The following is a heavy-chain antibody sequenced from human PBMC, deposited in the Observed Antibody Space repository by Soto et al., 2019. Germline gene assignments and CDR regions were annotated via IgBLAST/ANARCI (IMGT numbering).Heavy chain of an antibody. D-gene: IGHD3-3*01. J-gene: IGHJ6*02. CDR1: GYTFTGYY. CDR2: INPNSGGT. CDR3: ARSEGFLEWSPHYYYYGMDV. Sequence: ASVKVSCKASGYTFTGYYMHWVRQAPGQGLEWMGWINPNSGGTNYAQKFQGRVTMTRDTSISTAYMELSRLRSDDTAVYYCARSEGFLEWSPHYYYYGMDVWGQGTTVTVSS. V-gene: IGHV1-2*02.